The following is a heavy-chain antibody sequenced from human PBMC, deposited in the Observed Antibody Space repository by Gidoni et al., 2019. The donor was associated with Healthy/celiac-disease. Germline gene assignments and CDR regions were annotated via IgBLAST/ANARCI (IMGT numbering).Heavy chain of an antibody. CDR2: IKSTTDGGTT. CDR3: TETRI. CDR1: GFTFSNAW. Sequence: EMQLVESGGGLVKPGGSLRLSCAASGFTFSNAWMSWVRQAPGKGLEWVGRIKSTTDGGTTDYAAPVKGRFTISRDDSKNTLYLQMNSLKTEDTAVYYCTETRIWGQGTLVTVSS. J-gene: IGHJ4*02. D-gene: IGHD6-6*01. V-gene: IGHV3-15*01.